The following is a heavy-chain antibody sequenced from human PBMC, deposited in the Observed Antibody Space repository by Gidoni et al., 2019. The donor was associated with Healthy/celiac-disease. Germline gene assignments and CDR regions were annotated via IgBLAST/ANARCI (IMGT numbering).Heavy chain of an antibody. J-gene: IGHJ5*02. CDR2: IYYSGST. CDR3: ARVGGKNWFDP. V-gene: IGHV4-61*01. Sequence: QVQLQESGPGLVKPSETLSLTCTVSGGSVSSGSYYWSWIRQPPGKGLEWIGYIYYSGSTNYNPSLKSRVTISVDTSKNQFSLKLSSVTAADTAVYYCARVGGKNWFDPWGQGTLVTVSS. CDR1: GGSVSSGSYY.